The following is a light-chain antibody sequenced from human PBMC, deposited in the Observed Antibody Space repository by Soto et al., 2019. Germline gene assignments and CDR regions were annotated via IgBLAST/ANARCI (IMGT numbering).Light chain of an antibody. J-gene: IGLJ2*01. V-gene: IGLV4-69*01. CDR2: LNSDGSP. Sequence: QTVVTQSPSASASLGASVKLTCTLSSGHSSYAIAWHQQQPEKGPRYLMKLNSDGSPSKGDGIPDRFSGSSSGAERYLTISSLQSEDEADYYCQTWGTGIVVFGGGTKVTVL. CDR1: SGHSSYA. CDR3: QTWGTGIVV.